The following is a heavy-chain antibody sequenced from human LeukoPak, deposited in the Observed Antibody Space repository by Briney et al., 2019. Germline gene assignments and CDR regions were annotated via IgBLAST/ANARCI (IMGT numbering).Heavy chain of an antibody. CDR2: INPNSGGT. J-gene: IGHJ6*03. CDR3: ARGTYCSGGSCYPPHYYYYYYMDV. V-gene: IGHV1-2*06. Sequence: GASVKVSCKASGYTFTGYYMHWVRQAPGQGLEWMGRINPNSGGTNYAQKFQGRVTMTTDTSISTAYMELSRLRSDDTAVYYCARGTYCSGGSCYPPHYYYYYYMDVWGKGTTVIVS. D-gene: IGHD2-15*01. CDR1: GYTFTGYY.